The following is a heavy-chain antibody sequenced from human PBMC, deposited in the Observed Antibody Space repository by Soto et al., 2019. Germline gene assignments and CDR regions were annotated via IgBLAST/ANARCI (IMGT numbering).Heavy chain of an antibody. V-gene: IGHV3-53*01. D-gene: IGHD2-15*01. Sequence: EVHLVESGGDLVQPGGSLRLSCAASGFTVRTNYMNWVRQAPGKGLQWVSVIHSDGTAYYADSVKGRFTISRDVSKNTLFLQMNSLRAEDTAIYYCARDPFGTANGGSADFDHWGQGTLVTVSS. CDR3: ARDPFGTANGGSADFDH. CDR1: GFTVRTNY. J-gene: IGHJ4*02. CDR2: IHSDGTA.